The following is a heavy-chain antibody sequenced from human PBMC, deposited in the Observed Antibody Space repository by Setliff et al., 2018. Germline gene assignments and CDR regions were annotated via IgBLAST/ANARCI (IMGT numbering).Heavy chain of an antibody. CDR2: IYPGDSDT. J-gene: IGHJ4*02. D-gene: IGHD6-13*01. V-gene: IGHV5-51*01. Sequence: RGESLKISCETSGYTFPIYWIGWVRQMPGKGLELMGIIYPGDSDTRYSPSFQGQVTISADKSISTAYLQWSSLKASDTAMYYCARFGQQQTWFFDYWGQGTPVTV. CDR3: ARFGQQQTWFFDY. CDR1: GYTFPIYW.